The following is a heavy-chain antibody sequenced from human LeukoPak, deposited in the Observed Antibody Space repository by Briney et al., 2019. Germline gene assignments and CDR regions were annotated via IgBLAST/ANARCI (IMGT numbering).Heavy chain of an antibody. D-gene: IGHD3-16*01. V-gene: IGHV3-73*01. CDR1: GFTFSGST. CDR2: IRSRANNYAT. J-gene: IGHJ4*02. Sequence: GGSLRLSCAASGFTFSGSTIHWVRQASGKGLEWVGRIRSRANNYATVYSASVKGRFTISRDDSKNTAYLQMNSLKSEDTAIYYCTRLASWGSGHWGQGTRVTVSS. CDR3: TRLASWGSGH.